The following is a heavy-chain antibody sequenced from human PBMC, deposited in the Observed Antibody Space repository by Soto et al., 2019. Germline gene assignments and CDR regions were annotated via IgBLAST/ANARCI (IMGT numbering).Heavy chain of an antibody. CDR3: ARDLDTIFGVVIRGAGNWFDP. J-gene: IGHJ5*02. Sequence: PGGSLRLSCAASGFTFTRYSMNWVRQAPGKGLEWVSSISSSSSYIYYADSVKGRFTISRDNAKNSLYLQMNSLRAEDTAVYYCARDLDTIFGVVIRGAGNWFDPWGQGTLVTVSS. D-gene: IGHD3-3*01. CDR2: ISSSSSYI. V-gene: IGHV3-21*01. CDR1: GFTFTRYS.